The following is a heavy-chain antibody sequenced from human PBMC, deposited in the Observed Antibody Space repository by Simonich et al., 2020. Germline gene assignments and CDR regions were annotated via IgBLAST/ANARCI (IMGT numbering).Heavy chain of an antibody. D-gene: IGHD6-13*01. CDR1: GFTFSSYS. V-gene: IGHV3-21*01. CDR3: ARARGDSSSWYFDY. Sequence: EVQLVESGGGLVKPGGSLRLSCAASGFTFSSYSMNWVRQAPGKGLEMVSTIISSSSYIYYADSVKGRFTISRDNAKNSLYLQMNSLRAEDTAVYYCARARGDSSSWYFDYWGQGTLVTVSS. CDR2: IISSSSYI. J-gene: IGHJ4*02.